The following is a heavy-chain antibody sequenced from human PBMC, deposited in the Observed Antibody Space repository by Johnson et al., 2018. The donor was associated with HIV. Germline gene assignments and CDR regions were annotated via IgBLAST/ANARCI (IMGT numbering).Heavy chain of an antibody. J-gene: IGHJ3*02. D-gene: IGHD4-17*01. Sequence: QMQLVESGGGLVKPGGSLRLSCAASGFTFRDYYMSWIRQAPGKGLEWVSYISTSGTTIYYADSVKGRFSISRDNTKNSLYLQINSLRVEDTAVYYCARDGFHQLIDYGDYADRVWAVGATTAFDIWGQGTLVTVSS. CDR1: GFTFRDYY. CDR2: ISTSGTTI. CDR3: ARDGFHQLIDYGDYADRVWAVGATTAFDI. V-gene: IGHV3-11*04.